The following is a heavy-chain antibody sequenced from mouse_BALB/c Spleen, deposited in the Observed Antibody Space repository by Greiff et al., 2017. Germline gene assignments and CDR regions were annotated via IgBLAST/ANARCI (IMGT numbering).Heavy chain of an antibody. D-gene: IGHD2-3*01. CDR3: ARRWSAY. Sequence: EVQLQESGGGLVKPGGSLKLSCAASGFAFSSYDMSWVRQTPEKRLEWVAYISSGGGSTYYPDTVKGRFPISRDNAKNTLYLQMSSLKSEDTAMYYCARRWSAYWGQGTTLTVSA. CDR1: GFAFSSYD. J-gene: IGHJ2*01. V-gene: IGHV5-12-1*01. CDR2: ISSGGGST.